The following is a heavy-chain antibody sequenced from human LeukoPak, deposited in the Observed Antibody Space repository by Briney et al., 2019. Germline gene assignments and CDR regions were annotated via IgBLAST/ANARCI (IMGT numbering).Heavy chain of an antibody. CDR3: ARAIAVAENNYFDY. V-gene: IGHV4-4*07. CDR2: IYTSGST. D-gene: IGHD6-19*01. J-gene: IGHJ4*02. Sequence: SETLSLTCTVSGGSISSYYWSWIRQPAGKGLEWIGRIYTSGSTNYNPSLKSRVTMSVDTSKNQFSLKLSSVTGADTAVYYCARAIAVAENNYFDYWGQGTLVTVSS. CDR1: GGSISSYY.